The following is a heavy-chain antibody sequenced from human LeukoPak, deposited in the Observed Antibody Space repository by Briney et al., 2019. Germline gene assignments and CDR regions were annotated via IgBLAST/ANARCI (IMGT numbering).Heavy chain of an antibody. CDR3: TQGISAEDYRFFF. V-gene: IGHV3-30*02. CDR1: VFTFSSYG. Sequence: GESLRLSCTASVFTFSSYGIHWVRQAPGKGLEWVAFIQSDAGNKHYADSVKGRFTISRDNSKNTLYLQMNSLRPEDTAVYYCTQGISAEDYRFFFWGQGALVTVSS. D-gene: IGHD3-16*02. J-gene: IGHJ4*02. CDR2: IQSDAGNK.